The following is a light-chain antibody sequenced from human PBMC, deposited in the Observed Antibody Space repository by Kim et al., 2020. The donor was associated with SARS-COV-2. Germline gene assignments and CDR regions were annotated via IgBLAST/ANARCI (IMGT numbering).Light chain of an antibody. V-gene: IGLV3-21*04. J-gene: IGLJ2*01. Sequence: SYELTQPPSVSVAPGKTARITCGGNNIGRKSVHWYQQKPGQAPVLVIYYDSDRPSGIPERFSGSNSGNTATLTISRVEAGDEADYYCQVWDSGVVFGGGTQLTVL. CDR1: NIGRKS. CDR2: YDS. CDR3: QVWDSGVV.